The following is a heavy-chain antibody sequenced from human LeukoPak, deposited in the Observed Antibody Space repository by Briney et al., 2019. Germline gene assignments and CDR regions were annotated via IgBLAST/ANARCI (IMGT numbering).Heavy chain of an antibody. V-gene: IGHV4-59*01. CDR2: IYYSGST. Sequence: SKTLSLTCTVSGGSISSYYWSWIRQPPGKGLEWIGYIYYSGSTNYNPSLKSRVTISVDTSKNQFSLKLSSVTAADTAVYYCAREAGGYSSGWHSYNWFDPWGQGTLVTVSS. D-gene: IGHD6-19*01. J-gene: IGHJ5*02. CDR1: GGSISSYY. CDR3: AREAGGYSSGWHSYNWFDP.